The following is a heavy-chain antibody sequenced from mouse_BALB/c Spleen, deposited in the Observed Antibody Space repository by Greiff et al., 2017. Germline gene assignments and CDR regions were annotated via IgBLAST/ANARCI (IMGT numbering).Heavy chain of an antibody. CDR2: IHPNSGNT. D-gene: IGHD2-1*01. Sequence: QVQLQQPGAELVKPGASVKLSCKASGYTFTSSWMHWAKQRPGQGLEWIGEIHPNSGNTNYNEKFKGKATLTVDTSSSTAYVDLSSLTSEDSAVYYCARWDYGNYGAYWGQGTLVTVSA. CDR1: GYTFTSSW. V-gene: IGHV1S130*01. CDR3: ARWDYGNYGAY. J-gene: IGHJ3*01.